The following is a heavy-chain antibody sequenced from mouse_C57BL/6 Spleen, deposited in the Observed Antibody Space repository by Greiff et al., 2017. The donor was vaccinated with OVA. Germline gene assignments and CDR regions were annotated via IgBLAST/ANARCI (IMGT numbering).Heavy chain of an antibody. CDR2: IYPGDGDT. Sequence: VQLQQSGPELVKHGASVKISCKASGYAFSSSWMNWVKQRPGKGLEWIGRIYPGDGDTNYNGKFKGKATLTADKSSSTAYMQLSSLTSEDSAVYFCAREGLRRPFDYWGQGTTLTVSS. D-gene: IGHD2-4*01. V-gene: IGHV1-82*01. J-gene: IGHJ2*01. CDR3: AREGLRRPFDY. CDR1: GYAFSSSW.